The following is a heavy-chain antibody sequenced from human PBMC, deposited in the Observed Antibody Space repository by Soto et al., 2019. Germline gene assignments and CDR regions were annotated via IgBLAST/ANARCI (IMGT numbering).Heavy chain of an antibody. CDR2: INCDGDRT. CDR1: GFTFADYA. J-gene: IGHJ6*02. V-gene: IGHV3-43D*04. Sequence: EVQLVESGGVVVQPGGSLRLSCAASGFTFADYAMNWVRQAPGKGLEWVSLINCDGDRTYYSDSVKGRFTISRDNGKSTLYLQMNRLRAEDTAFYYCAKGGVRIRYYDMDLWGQGTTVNVYS. CDR3: AKGGVRIRYYDMDL. D-gene: IGHD3-16*01.